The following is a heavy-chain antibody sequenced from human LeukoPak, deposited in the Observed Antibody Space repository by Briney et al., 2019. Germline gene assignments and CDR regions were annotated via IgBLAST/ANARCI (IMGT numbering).Heavy chain of an antibody. CDR1: GGSISSSSYY. CDR2: IYYSGST. Sequence: SETLSLTCTVSGGSISSSSYYWGWIRQPPGKGLEWIGSIYYSGSTYYNPSLKSRVTISVDTSKNQFSLKLSSVTAADTAVYYCAGLDGWYSFDYWGQGTLVTVSS. J-gene: IGHJ4*02. V-gene: IGHV4-39*01. D-gene: IGHD6-19*01. CDR3: AGLDGWYSFDY.